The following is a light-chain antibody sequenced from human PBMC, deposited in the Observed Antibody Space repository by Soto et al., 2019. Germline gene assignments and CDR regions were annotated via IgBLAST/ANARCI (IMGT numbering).Light chain of an antibody. CDR1: QSVSST. Sequence: PGESATLSCRASQSVSSTLAWFQQKPGQAPRLLIYGASTRATGIPARFSGSGSGTDFTLTISSLQSEDFAVYYCQKYNTWPRKFGQGTKVDIK. J-gene: IGKJ1*01. V-gene: IGKV3-15*01. CDR2: GAS. CDR3: QKYNTWPRK.